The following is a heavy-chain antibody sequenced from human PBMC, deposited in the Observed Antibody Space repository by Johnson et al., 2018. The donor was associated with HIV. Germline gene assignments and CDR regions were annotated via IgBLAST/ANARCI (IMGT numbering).Heavy chain of an antibody. CDR3: AREMSSWPGEAVDI. CDR1: GCTFDDSG. J-gene: IGHJ3*02. D-gene: IGHD1-14*01. Sequence: VQLVVSGGGVVRPGGSLILSCAASGCTFDDSGMRWVRQAPGKGLAWVSGINSRGRTSYAASVKTRFTISRDNSKNTLYLQMNSLRAEDTAVYFCAREMSSWPGEAVDIWGQGTMVTVSS. V-gene: IGHV3-20*04. CDR2: INSRGRT.